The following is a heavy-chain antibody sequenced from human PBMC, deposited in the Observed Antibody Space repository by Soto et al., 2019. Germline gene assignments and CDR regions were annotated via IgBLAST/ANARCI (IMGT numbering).Heavy chain of an antibody. V-gene: IGHV4-30-2*01. Sequence: SETLSLTCAVSGGSISSGGYSWSWIRQPPGKGLEWIGYIYHSGSTYYNPSLKSRVTISVDRSKNQFSLKLSSVTAADTAVYYCARAGYSYGTYYGMDVWGQGTTVTVSS. CDR3: ARAGYSYGTYYGMDV. CDR1: GGSISSGGYS. J-gene: IGHJ6*02. D-gene: IGHD5-18*01. CDR2: IYHSGST.